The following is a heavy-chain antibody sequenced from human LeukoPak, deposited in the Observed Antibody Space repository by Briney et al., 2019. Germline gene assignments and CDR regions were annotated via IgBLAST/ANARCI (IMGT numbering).Heavy chain of an antibody. Sequence: GGSLRLSCAASGFTFSSYAMSWVRQAPGKGLEWVSAISGSGGSTDYADSVKGRFTISRDNSKNTLYLQMNSLRAEDTAVYYCAKPSKTTVTAWYFDLWGRGTLVTVSS. D-gene: IGHD4-17*01. J-gene: IGHJ2*01. CDR2: ISGSGGST. V-gene: IGHV3-23*01. CDR3: AKPSKTTVTAWYFDL. CDR1: GFTFSSYA.